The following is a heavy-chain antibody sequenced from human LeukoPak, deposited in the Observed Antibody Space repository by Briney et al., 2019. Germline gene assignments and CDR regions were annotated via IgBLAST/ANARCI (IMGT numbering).Heavy chain of an antibody. CDR2: INHSGST. Sequence: SETLSLTCAVYGGSFSGYYWSWIRQPPRKGLEWIGEINHSGSTNYNPSLKSRVTISVDTSKNQFSLKLSSVTAADTAVYYCARHPGSENYYYYYMDVWGKGTTVTISS. V-gene: IGHV4-34*01. CDR3: ARHPGSENYYYYYMDV. J-gene: IGHJ6*03. CDR1: GGSFSGYY. D-gene: IGHD3-10*01.